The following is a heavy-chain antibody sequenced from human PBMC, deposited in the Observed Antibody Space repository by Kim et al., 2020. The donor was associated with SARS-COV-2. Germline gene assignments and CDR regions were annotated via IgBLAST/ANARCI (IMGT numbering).Heavy chain of an antibody. J-gene: IGHJ4*02. Sequence: TIYYADSGKGRFTISRDNAKESVYLQMNSLRDDDTAVYYCTRSLSGRLDYWGQGTLVTVSS. CDR3: TRSLSGRLDY. V-gene: IGHV3-48*02. CDR2: TI.